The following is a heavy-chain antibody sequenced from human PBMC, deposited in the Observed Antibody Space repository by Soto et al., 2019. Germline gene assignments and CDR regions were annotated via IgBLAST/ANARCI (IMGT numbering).Heavy chain of an antibody. V-gene: IGHV4-59*01. D-gene: IGHD2-2*01. CDR2: IHYSGTT. Sequence: SSETLSLTCTVSGGSISTYYWSWIRQPPGKGLEWIGYIHYSGTTNYNPSPKSRVTISVDTSKNQFSLQLTSVTAADTAVYYCARDGSCSSSGCNYGMNVWGQGTTVTVSS. CDR3: ARDGSCSSSGCNYGMNV. J-gene: IGHJ6*02. CDR1: GGSISTYY.